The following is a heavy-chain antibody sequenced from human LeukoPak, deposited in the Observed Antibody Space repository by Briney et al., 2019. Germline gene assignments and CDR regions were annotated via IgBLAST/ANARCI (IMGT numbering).Heavy chain of an antibody. V-gene: IGHV4-38-2*02. CDR2: IYHSGST. CDR3: ARVGTSGSYDD. CDR1: GYSISSGYY. D-gene: IGHD1-26*01. Sequence: SETLSRTCTVSGYSISSGYYWGWIRQPPGKGLEWIGSIYHSGSTYYNPSLKSRVTISVDTSKNQFSLKLSSVTAADTAVYYCARVGTSGSYDDWGQGTLVTVSS. J-gene: IGHJ4*02.